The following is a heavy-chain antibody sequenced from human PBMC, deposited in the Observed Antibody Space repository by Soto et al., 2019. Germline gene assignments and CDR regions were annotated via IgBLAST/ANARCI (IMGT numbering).Heavy chain of an antibody. Sequence: PGGSLRLSCAASGFTFSSYDMHWVRQATGKGLEWVSAIGTAGDTYYPGSVKGRFTISRENAKNSLYLQMNSLRAEDTAVYYCARAQRSYVDSYYFDYWGQGTLVTVSS. J-gene: IGHJ4*02. V-gene: IGHV3-13*01. CDR2: IGTAGDT. CDR1: GFTFSSYD. CDR3: ARAQRSYVDSYYFDY. D-gene: IGHD1-26*01.